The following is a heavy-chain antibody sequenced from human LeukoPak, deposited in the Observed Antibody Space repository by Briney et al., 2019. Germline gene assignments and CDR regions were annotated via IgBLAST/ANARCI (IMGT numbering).Heavy chain of an antibody. CDR1: GFTFSSYG. CDR2: IRYDGSNK. D-gene: IGHD3-3*01. J-gene: IGHJ6*03. CDR3: AKGDKPYYDFWSDRNAHYYYYYYMDV. Sequence: PGRSLRLSCAASGFTFSSYGMHWVRQAPGKGLEWVAFIRYDGSNKYYADSVKGRFTISRDNSKNTLYLQMNSLRAEDTAVYYCAKGDKPYYDFWSDRNAHYYYYYYMDVWGKGTTVTVSS. V-gene: IGHV3-30*02.